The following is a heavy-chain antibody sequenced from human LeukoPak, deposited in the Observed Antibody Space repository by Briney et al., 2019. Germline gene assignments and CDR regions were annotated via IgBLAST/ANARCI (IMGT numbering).Heavy chain of an antibody. CDR1: GGSISSYY. J-gene: IGHJ4*02. Sequence: SETLSLTCTVSGGSISSYYWSWIRQPPGKGLEWIGYIYYSGSTNYNPSLKSRVTISVDTSKNQFSLKLSSVTAADTAVYYCARLWSRYDIDRDYWGQGTLVTVSS. CDR3: ARLWSRYDIDRDY. V-gene: IGHV4-59*08. CDR2: IYYSGST. D-gene: IGHD5-12*01.